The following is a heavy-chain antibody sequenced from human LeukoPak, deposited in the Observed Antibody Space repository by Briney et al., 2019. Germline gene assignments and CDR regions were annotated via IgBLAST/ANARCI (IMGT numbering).Heavy chain of an antibody. CDR1: GYTFTSYG. J-gene: IGHJ4*02. CDR3: ARLGGADAYYYGAGNYPPPDY. D-gene: IGHD3-10*01. CDR2: ISAYNGNT. V-gene: IGHV1-18*01. Sequence: ASVKVSCKASGYTFTSYGISWVRQAPGQGLEWMGWISAYNGNTNYAQKLQGRVTMTTDTSTSTAYMELRSLRSDDTAVYYCARLGGADAYYYGAGNYPPPDYWGQGTLVTVSS.